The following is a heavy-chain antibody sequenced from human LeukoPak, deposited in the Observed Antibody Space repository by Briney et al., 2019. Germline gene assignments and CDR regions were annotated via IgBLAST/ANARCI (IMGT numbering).Heavy chain of an antibody. J-gene: IGHJ4*02. D-gene: IGHD5-18*01. V-gene: IGHV3-66*01. CDR1: GFTVDTNY. Sequence: GGSLRLSCAASGFTVDTNYITWVRQAPGKGREWVSVIYSGGSTYYADSVKGRFTISRDNVKNTVYLQMNSLRAEDTAVYYCARVQNELWIGYWGQGTLVTVSS. CDR3: ARVQNELWIGY. CDR2: IYSGGST.